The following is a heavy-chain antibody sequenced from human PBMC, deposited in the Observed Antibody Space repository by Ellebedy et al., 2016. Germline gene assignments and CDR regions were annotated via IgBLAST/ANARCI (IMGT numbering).Heavy chain of an antibody. CDR1: GGSISSSSYY. CDR3: AREGVTTVTPGY. V-gene: IGHV4-39*07. D-gene: IGHD4-17*01. J-gene: IGHJ4*02. Sequence: SETLSLTCTVSGGSISSSSYYWGWIRQPPGKGLEWIGSIYYSGSTYYNPSLKSRVTISVDTSKNQFSLKLSSVTAADTAVYYCAREGVTTVTPGYWGQGTLVTVSS. CDR2: IYYSGST.